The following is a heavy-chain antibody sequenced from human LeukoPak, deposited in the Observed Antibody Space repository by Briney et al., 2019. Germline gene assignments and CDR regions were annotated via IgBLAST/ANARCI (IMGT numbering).Heavy chain of an antibody. CDR3: AIALVQVPSYYCYGMDV. CDR1: VYTLTELS. CDR2: FDPEDGET. Sequence: ASVKVSCKVSVYTLTELSMYWVRKAPRTGLEWRGGFDPEDGETIYAQKFQGRVTMTKDKSTDTVYMELSRLRAEDTAVYFCAIALVQVPSYYCYGMDVWGQGTTVTVSS. V-gene: IGHV1-24*01. J-gene: IGHJ6*02.